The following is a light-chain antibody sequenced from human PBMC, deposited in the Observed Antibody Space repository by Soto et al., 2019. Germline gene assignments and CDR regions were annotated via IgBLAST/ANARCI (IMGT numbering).Light chain of an antibody. CDR3: QQFNSYPLT. CDR1: QTISRT. CDR2: DAS. J-gene: IGKJ4*01. V-gene: IGKV1-13*02. Sequence: AIQLTQSPSSLSASVGDRVTITCRASQTISRTLAWFQQKPGKAPYLLIYDASSLESGVPSRFSVSGSGTDFTLTISSLQPADFATYYCQQFNSYPLTFGGGTKVVI.